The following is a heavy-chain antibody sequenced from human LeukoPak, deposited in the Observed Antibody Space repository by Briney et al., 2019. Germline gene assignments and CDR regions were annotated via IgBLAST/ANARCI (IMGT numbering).Heavy chain of an antibody. CDR3: ARRGGSGRSFDY. J-gene: IGHJ4*02. CDR2: IYSSGST. CDR1: GGSISSSSYY. V-gene: IGHV4-39*01. D-gene: IGHD3-10*01. Sequence: SETQSLTCTVSGGSISSSSYYWGWIRQPPGKGLEWIGSIYSSGSTYYNPSLKSRVTISVDTSKNQFSLNLSSVPASDTAVYYCARRGGSGRSFDYWGQGILVTVSS.